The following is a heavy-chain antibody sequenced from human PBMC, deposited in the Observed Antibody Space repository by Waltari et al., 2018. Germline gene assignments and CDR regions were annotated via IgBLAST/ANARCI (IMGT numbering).Heavy chain of an antibody. CDR2: SYPGDADA. V-gene: IGHV5-51*01. CDR1: GYSFTSYW. D-gene: IGHD5-12*01. CDR3: ARRDGYNYGIDY. Sequence: EVQLVQSGAEVKKPGESLKISCKGSGYSFTSYWIGWVRQMPGKGLEWMGSSYPGDADATYSPSFQRHVTISADKSIHSAYLQWSSLKASDTAMYYCARRDGYNYGIDYWGQGTLVTVSS. J-gene: IGHJ4*02.